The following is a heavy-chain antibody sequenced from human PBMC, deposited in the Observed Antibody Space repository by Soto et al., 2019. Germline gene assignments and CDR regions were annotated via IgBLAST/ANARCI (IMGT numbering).Heavy chain of an antibody. J-gene: IGHJ5*02. Sequence: PGGSLRLSCAASGFTFSSYAMHWVRQAPGKGLEWVAVISYDGSNKYYADSVKGRFTISRDNSKNTLYLQMNSLRAEDTAVYYCARKNLAAAHPPSWFDPWGQGTLVTVSS. CDR2: ISYDGSNK. D-gene: IGHD6-13*01. V-gene: IGHV3-30-3*01. CDR1: GFTFSSYA. CDR3: ARKNLAAAHPPSWFDP.